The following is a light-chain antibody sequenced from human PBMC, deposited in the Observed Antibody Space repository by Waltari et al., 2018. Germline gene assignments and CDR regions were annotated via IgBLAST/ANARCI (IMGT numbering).Light chain of an antibody. CDR3: QNHERLPAT. V-gene: IGKV3-20*01. CDR1: QSVSKY. J-gene: IGKJ1*01. Sequence: ELVLTQSPATLSLSPGVRAALSCRASQSVSKYFAWYQQRPGQAPRLLIYAASTRATGIPDRFSGSGYGTDFSLIISRLEPEDFAVYYCQNHERLPATFGQGTKVEIK. CDR2: AAS.